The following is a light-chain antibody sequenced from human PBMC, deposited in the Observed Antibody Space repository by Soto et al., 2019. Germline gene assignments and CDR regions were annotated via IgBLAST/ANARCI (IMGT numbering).Light chain of an antibody. J-gene: IGKJ4*01. V-gene: IGKV3-20*01. CDR1: QYVDYNY. CDR2: GVS. Sequence: EIVLTQSPGTVSLSPVEIATLSLRASQYVDYNYLAWYQQKPGQAPRLLIYGVSTRAAGISDRFSGSGSGTDFTLTISRLEPEDFAVYHCQQYGRSPLTFGGGTKVDIK. CDR3: QQYGRSPLT.